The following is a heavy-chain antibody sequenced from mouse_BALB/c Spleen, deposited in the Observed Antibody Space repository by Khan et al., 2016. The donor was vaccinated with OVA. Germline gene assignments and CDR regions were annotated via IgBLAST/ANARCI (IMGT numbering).Heavy chain of an antibody. D-gene: IGHD2-4*01. J-gene: IGHJ3*01. CDR2: ISSGGTYT. V-gene: IGHV5-6*01. CDR3: ARQGGIYYDYDGGTWFAY. Sequence: EVELVESGGDLVKPGGSLKLSCAASGFTFSSYGMSWVRQTPDKRLEWVATISSGGTYTYYPDSVKGRFTISRDNATNTLYLQMSSLKSEDTALYYCARQGGIYYDYDGGTWFAYWGQGTLGTVSA. CDR1: GFTFSSYG.